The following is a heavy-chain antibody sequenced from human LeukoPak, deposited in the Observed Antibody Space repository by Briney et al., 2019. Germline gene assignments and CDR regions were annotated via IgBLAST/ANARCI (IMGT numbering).Heavy chain of an antibody. D-gene: IGHD6-13*01. CDR1: GYTFTGYY. Sequence: ASVKVSCKASGYTFTGYYMHRVRQAPGQGLEWMGWINPNSGGTNYAQKFQGRVTMTRDTSISAAYMELSRLRSDDTAVYYCASSIAAAGPYFDYWGQGTLVTVSS. CDR2: INPNSGGT. J-gene: IGHJ4*02. V-gene: IGHV1-2*02. CDR3: ASSIAAAGPYFDY.